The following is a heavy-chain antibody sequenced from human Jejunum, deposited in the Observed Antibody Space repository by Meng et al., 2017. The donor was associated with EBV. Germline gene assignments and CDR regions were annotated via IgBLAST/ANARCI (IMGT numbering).Heavy chain of an antibody. V-gene: IGHV4-4*02. Sequence: QGEGSGPGLVWAAGTLPLTGAVSIASIFSSNWWTWVRQTPGKGLEWIDEIYHSERTNYNPSLKSRITMTLDKSKIQFSLTLRSVTAADTAVDYCASIHPSIYSWGPGTLVTVSS. CDR1: IASIFSSNW. D-gene: IGHD2-21*01. J-gene: IGHJ4*02. CDR2: IYHSERT. CDR3: ASIHPSIYS.